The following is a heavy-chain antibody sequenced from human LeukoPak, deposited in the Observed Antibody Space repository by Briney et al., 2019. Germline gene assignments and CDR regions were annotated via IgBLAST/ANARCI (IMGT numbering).Heavy chain of an antibody. V-gene: IGHV3-48*03. CDR3: ARPLRYFDMDY. CDR1: GFTFSSYE. CDR2: ISSSGSTI. D-gene: IGHD3-9*01. J-gene: IGHJ4*02. Sequence: GALRLSCAASGFTFSSYEMHWVRQAPGKGLEWVSYISSSGSTIYYADSAKGRFTISRDNAKNTLYLQMNSLRAEDTAVYYCARPLRYFDMDYWGQGTLVTVSS.